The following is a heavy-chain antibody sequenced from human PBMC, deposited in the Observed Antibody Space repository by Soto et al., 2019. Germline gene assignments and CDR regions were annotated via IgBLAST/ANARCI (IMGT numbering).Heavy chain of an antibody. CDR2: ISPYNGNT. V-gene: IGHV1-18*01. D-gene: IGHD4-4*01. J-gene: IGHJ6*03. CDR3: ARGTTVTTTPTYYYMDV. Sequence: ASVKVSCKASGYTFSSYAISWVRQAPGQGLGWMGWISPYNGNTNYAQNLQGRVTMTTDTSTTTAYMELRSLRSDDTAVYYCARGTTVTTTPTYYYMDVWGIGTTVTAP. CDR1: GYTFSSYA.